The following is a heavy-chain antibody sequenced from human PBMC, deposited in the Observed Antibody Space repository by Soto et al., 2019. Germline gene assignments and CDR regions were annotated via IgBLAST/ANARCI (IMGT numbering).Heavy chain of an antibody. V-gene: IGHV4-39*01. CDR1: GGSISSRSYY. J-gene: IGHJ3*02. CDR2: IYYSGST. Sequence: PSETLSLTCTVSGGSISSRSYYWGWIRQPPGKGLEWIGSIYYSGSTYYNPSLKSRVTISVDTSKNQFSLKLSSVTAADTAVYYCARQFLWELRPDAFDIWGQGTMVTVSS. D-gene: IGHD1-26*01. CDR3: ARQFLWELRPDAFDI.